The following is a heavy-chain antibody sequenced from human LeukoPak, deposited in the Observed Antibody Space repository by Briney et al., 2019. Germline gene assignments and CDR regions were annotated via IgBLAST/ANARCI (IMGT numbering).Heavy chain of an antibody. CDR1: GFTFSDYS. D-gene: IGHD2-15*01. V-gene: IGHV3-21*01. CDR2: ISSSSSYI. CDR3: AREPPVCSGGYCARLDY. J-gene: IGHJ4*02. Sequence: PGGSLRLSCAASGFTFSDYSMNWVRQAPGKGLEWVSSISSSSSYIYYADSVKGRFTISRDNAKNSLYLQMNSLRAEDTAVYYCAREPPVCSGGYCARLDYWGQGTLVTVSS.